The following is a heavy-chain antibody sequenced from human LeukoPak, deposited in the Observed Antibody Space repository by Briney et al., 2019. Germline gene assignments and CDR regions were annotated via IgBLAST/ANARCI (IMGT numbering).Heavy chain of an antibody. V-gene: IGHV3-30-3*01. CDR1: GFTFSSYA. J-gene: IGHJ4*02. CDR2: ISYDGSNK. CDR3: AREKRDGSCDY. Sequence: GGSLRLSCAASGFTFSSYAMSWVRQAPGKGLEWVAVISYDGSNKYYADSVKGRFTISRDNSKNTLYLQMNSLRAEDTAVYYCAREKRDGSCDYWGQGTLVTVSS.